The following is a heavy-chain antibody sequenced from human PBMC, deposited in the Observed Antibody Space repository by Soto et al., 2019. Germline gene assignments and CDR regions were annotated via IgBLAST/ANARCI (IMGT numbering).Heavy chain of an antibody. CDR1: GGSFSGYY. V-gene: IGHV4-34*01. D-gene: IGHD3-3*01. CDR3: ARVGYDFWSGYPTYYYYGMDV. Sequence: SETLSLTCAVYGGSFSGYYWRWIRQPPGKGLEWVGEINHSGSTNYNPSLKSRVTISVDTSKNQFSLKLSSVTAADTAVYYCARVGYDFWSGYPTYYYYGMDVWGQGTTVTLSS. J-gene: IGHJ6*02. CDR2: INHSGST.